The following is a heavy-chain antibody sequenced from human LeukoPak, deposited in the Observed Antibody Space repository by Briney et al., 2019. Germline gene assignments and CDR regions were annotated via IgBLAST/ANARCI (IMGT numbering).Heavy chain of an antibody. CDR3: ARGAKDSSGWYYFDY. CDR2: IYSGGST. J-gene: IGHJ4*02. CDR1: GFTVSSSY. V-gene: IGHV3-66*02. Sequence: PGGSLRLSCAASGFTVSSSYMSWVRQAPGKGLEWVSVIYSGGSTYYADPVKGRFTISRDNSKNTLYLQMNSLRAEDTAVYYCARGAKDSSGWYYFDYWGQGTLVTVSS. D-gene: IGHD6-19*01.